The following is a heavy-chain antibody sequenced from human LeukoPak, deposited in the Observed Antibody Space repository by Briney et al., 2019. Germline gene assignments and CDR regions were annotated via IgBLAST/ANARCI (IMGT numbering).Heavy chain of an antibody. Sequence: GGSLRLSCAASGFTFSTYGMHWVRQAPGKGLEWVSFIQYDGSIKLYGDAVKGRFFISRDNSKNTLYLQMNSLRAEDTAVYYCAKDLTPRWAVALPNVDYWGQGTLVTVSS. CDR3: AKDLTPRWAVALPNVDY. V-gene: IGHV3-30*02. CDR1: GFTFSTYG. J-gene: IGHJ4*02. D-gene: IGHD6-19*01. CDR2: IQYDGSIK.